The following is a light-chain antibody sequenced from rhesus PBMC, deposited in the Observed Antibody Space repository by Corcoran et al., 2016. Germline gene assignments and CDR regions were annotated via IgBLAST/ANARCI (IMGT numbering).Light chain of an antibody. CDR3: LQYSSSPYT. J-gene: IGKJ2*01. Sequence: DIQMTQSPSSLSASVGDTVTITCRASQSISNWLDWYQQKPGKAPKLLIYKASNLLSGVPSRFSGSGSGTEFTLTISSLQPEDFANYYCLQYSSSPYTFGQGTKVEMK. CDR1: QSISNW. V-gene: IGKV1-22*01. CDR2: KAS.